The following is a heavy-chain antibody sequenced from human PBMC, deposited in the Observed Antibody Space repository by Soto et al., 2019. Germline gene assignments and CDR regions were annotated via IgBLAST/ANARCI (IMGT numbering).Heavy chain of an antibody. D-gene: IGHD5-18*01. V-gene: IGHV1-69*12. J-gene: IGHJ4*02. CDR2: IIPMFGTA. CDR3: ASGIQLWLRRINNGYSG. Sequence: QVQLVQSGAEVKKPESSVKVSCKAPGGTFSTYAISWVRQAPGQGLEWMGWIIPMFGTANYAQRFQDRVTITADASTITVYMELSSLRSEDTAVYFCASGIQLWLRRINNGYSGWGQGTLVTVSS. CDR1: GGTFSTYA.